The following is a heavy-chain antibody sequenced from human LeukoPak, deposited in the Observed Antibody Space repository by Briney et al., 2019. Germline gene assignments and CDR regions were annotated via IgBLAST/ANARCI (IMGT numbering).Heavy chain of an antibody. CDR3: ARLTRYSSGWYVPSNLYYFDY. CDR2: INHSGST. J-gene: IGHJ4*02. CDR1: GGSFSGYY. Sequence: SETLPLTCAVYGGSFSGYYWSWIRQPPGKGLEWIGEINHSGSTNYNPSLKSRVTISVDTSKNQFSLKLSSVTAADTAVYYCARLTRYSSGWYVPSNLYYFDYWGQGTLVTVSS. D-gene: IGHD6-19*01. V-gene: IGHV4-34*01.